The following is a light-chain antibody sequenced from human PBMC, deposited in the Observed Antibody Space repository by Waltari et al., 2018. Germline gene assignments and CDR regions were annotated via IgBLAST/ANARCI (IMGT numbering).Light chain of an antibody. CDR3: LSRDISSTRF. CDR1: SLRRYS. V-gene: IGLV3-19*01. Sequence: SSELTQDPTVSVALGQTVRITCQGDSLRRYSASWYQQRPGQAPVLVFYGQDNRPSGIPRRFSGSTSGDTATLTITGTQAEDEADYYCLSRDISSTRFFGGGTRLTV. CDR2: GQD. J-gene: IGLJ2*01.